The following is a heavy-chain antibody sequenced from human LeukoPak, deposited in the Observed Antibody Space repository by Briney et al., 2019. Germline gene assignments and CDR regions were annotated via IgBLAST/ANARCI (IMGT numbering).Heavy chain of an antibody. J-gene: IGHJ4*02. Sequence: PGGSLRLSCAASGFTFSSYAMSWVRQAPEKGLEWVSAISGSGGSTYYADSVKGRFTISRDNSKNTLYLQMNSLRAEDTAVYYCANSVDPAMVVLWGQGTLVTVSS. CDR1: GFTFSSYA. CDR3: ANSVDPAMVVL. V-gene: IGHV3-23*01. CDR2: ISGSGGST. D-gene: IGHD5-18*01.